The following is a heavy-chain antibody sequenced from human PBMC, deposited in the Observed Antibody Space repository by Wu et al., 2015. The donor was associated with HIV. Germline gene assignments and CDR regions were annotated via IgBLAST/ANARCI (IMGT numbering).Heavy chain of an antibody. Sequence: QVQLVQSGAEMKKPGSSVKVSCKTSGGTFNTYSISWVRQAPGQGLEWMGAIVPIFGSTPYTPTFQDRLTITADMSTTTVHMELSSLRSQDTALYFCARDPKTRGPFIEGPRNAFDVWGQGTMVAVTS. CDR2: IVPIFGST. D-gene: IGHD1-14*01. CDR1: GGTFNTYS. V-gene: IGHV1-69*14. J-gene: IGHJ3*01. CDR3: ARDPKTRGPFIEGPRNAFDV.